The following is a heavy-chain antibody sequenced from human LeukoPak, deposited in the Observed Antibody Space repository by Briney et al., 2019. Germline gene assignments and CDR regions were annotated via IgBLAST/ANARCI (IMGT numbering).Heavy chain of an antibody. D-gene: IGHD4-23*01. V-gene: IGHV3-48*01. CDR2: ITSTSTTI. J-gene: IGHJ4*02. CDR3: ARIADYGGNSDY. CDR1: GFTFSSYS. Sequence: GGSLRLSCAASGFTFSSYSMNWVRQAPGKGLEWVSYITSTSTTIWYADSVQGRFTISRDNAKNSLFLQMNSLRAEDTAVYYCARIADYGGNSDYWGQGTLVTISS.